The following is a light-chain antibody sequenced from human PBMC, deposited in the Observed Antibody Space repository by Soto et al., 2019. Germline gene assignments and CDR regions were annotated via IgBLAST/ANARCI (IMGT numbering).Light chain of an antibody. CDR3: AAWDDSRRAVL. J-gene: IGLJ2*01. V-gene: IGLV1-47*01. CDR2: GND. Sequence: QSVLTQPPSASGTPGQRVTISCSGSSTNIGGWPVYWYKQVPGTAPKALIYGNDQRPSWVPDRFSGSKSGTSASLAISGLRSDDEADYYCAAWDDSRRAVLFGGGTKLTVL. CDR1: STNIGGWP.